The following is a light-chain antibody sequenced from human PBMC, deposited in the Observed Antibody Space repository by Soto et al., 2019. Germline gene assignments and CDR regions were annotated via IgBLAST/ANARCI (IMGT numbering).Light chain of an antibody. CDR3: AAWDGSLSGVV. CDR1: SSNIGSNY. CDR2: RNN. V-gene: IGLV1-47*01. J-gene: IGLJ2*01. Sequence: QSVLTQPPSASGTPGQRVTISCFGSSSNIGSNYVYWYQQLPGTAPKLLIYRNNQRPSGVPDRFSGSKSGTSASLAISGLRSEDEADYYCAAWDGSLSGVVFGGGTKLTVL.